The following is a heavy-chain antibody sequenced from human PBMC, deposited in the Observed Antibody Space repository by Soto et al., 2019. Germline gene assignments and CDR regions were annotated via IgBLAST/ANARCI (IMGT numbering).Heavy chain of an antibody. CDR1: GYTFTSYG. Sequence: GASVKVSCKASGYTFTSYGISWVRQAPGQGLEWMGWISAYNGNTNYAQKLQGRVTMTTDTSTSTAYMELRSLRSDDTAVYYCARGTQSITIFGVVINPLDYWGQGTLVTVS. V-gene: IGHV1-18*01. D-gene: IGHD3-3*01. CDR2: ISAYNGNT. J-gene: IGHJ4*02. CDR3: ARGTQSITIFGVVINPLDY.